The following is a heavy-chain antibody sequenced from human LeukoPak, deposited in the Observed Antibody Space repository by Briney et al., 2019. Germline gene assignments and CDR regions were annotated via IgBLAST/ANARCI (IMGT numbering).Heavy chain of an antibody. CDR3: ARAQLVLSYYYYYMDV. D-gene: IGHD6-6*01. V-gene: IGHV3-21*01. Sequence: GGSLRLSCAASGFTFSSYGMSWVRQAPGKGLEWVSSISSSSSYIYYADSVKGRFTISRDNAKNSLYLQMNSLRAEDTAVYYCARAQLVLSYYYYYMDVWGKGTTVTVSS. CDR1: GFTFSSYG. J-gene: IGHJ6*03. CDR2: ISSSSSYI.